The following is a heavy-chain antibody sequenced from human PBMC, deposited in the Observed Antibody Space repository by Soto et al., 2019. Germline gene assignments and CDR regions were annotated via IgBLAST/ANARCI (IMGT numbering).Heavy chain of an antibody. V-gene: IGHV4-59*01. D-gene: IGHD2-21*02. CDR1: GGSISSYY. CDR3: ARGLAYCGGDCPTGVDYYYYYGMDV. Sequence: SETLSLTCTVSGGSISSYYWSWIRQPPGKGLEWIGYIYYSGSTNYNPSLKSRVTISVDTSKNQFSLKLSSVTAADTAVYYCARGLAYCGGDCPTGVDYYYYYGMDVWGQGTTVTVSS. J-gene: IGHJ6*02. CDR2: IYYSGST.